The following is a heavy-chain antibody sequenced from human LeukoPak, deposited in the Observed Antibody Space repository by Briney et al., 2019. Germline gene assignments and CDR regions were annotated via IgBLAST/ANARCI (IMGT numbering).Heavy chain of an antibody. Sequence: PGGSLRLSCAASGFTFSSYAMSWVRQAPGKGLEWVSAISGSGGSTYYADSVKGRFTISRDNSKNTLYLQMNSLRAEDTAVYYCDKYGIAPSPFYGMDVWGKGTTVTVSS. D-gene: IGHD6-13*01. V-gene: IGHV3-23*01. J-gene: IGHJ6*04. CDR2: ISGSGGST. CDR1: GFTFSSYA. CDR3: DKYGIAPSPFYGMDV.